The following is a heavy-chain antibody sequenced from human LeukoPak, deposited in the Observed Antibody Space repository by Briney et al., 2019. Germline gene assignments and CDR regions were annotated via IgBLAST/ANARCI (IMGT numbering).Heavy chain of an antibody. Sequence: GSLRLSCAASGFTFSSYGMHWVRQAPGKGLEWVAVIWYGGSNKYYADSVKGRFTISRDNSKNTLYLQMNSLRAEDTAVYYCAKDAGQVGATLDYWGQGTLVTVSS. J-gene: IGHJ4*02. CDR3: AKDAGQVGATLDY. CDR2: IWYGGSNK. V-gene: IGHV3-30*02. CDR1: GFTFSSYG. D-gene: IGHD1-26*01.